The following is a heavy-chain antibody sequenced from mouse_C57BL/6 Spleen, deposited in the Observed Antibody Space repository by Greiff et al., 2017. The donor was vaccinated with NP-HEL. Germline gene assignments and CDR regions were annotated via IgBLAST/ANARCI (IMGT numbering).Heavy chain of an antibody. CDR1: GFTFSSYA. Sequence: EVMLVESGGGLVKPGGSLKLSCAASGFTFSSYAMSWVRQTPEKRLEWVATISDGGSYTYYPDNVKGRFTISRDNAKNNLYLQMSHLKSEDTAMYYCARGDLSFDYWGQGTTLTVSS. CDR2: ISDGGSYT. J-gene: IGHJ2*01. CDR3: ARGDLSFDY. V-gene: IGHV5-4*03.